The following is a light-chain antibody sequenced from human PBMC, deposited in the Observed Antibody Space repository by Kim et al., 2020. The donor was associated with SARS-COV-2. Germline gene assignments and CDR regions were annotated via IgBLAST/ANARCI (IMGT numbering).Light chain of an antibody. V-gene: IGLV3-1*01. CDR3: QAWDSSTVV. Sequence: SVSPGQTASITCSGDKLGDKFVCWFQQKPGQSPVLVIYQDSLRPSGIPERFSGSKSGNTATLTISGTQAMDEADYYCQAWDSSTVVFGGGTQLTVL. J-gene: IGLJ2*01. CDR1: KLGDKF. CDR2: QDS.